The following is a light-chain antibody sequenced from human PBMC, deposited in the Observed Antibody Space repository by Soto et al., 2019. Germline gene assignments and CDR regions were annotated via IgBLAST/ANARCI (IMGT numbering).Light chain of an antibody. CDR2: EGS. V-gene: IGLV2-23*03. J-gene: IGLJ1*01. CDR3: CSYAGGSNV. CDR1: SSDVGSYKF. Sequence: QSVLTRPASVSGSPGQSITISCTGTSSDVGSYKFVSWYQQYPGKAPKLMIYEGSKRPSGVSDRFSGSKSGNTASLTISGLQAEDEADYFCCSYAGGSNVFGAGTKVTVL.